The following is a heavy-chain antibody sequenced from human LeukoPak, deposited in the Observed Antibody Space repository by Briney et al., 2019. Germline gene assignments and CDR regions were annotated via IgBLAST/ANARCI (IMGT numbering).Heavy chain of an antibody. Sequence: GGSLRLSCAASGFTFSSYAMSWVRQAPGKGLEWVSAIRGSGGSTYYADSVKGRFTISRDNSKNTLYLQMNSLRAEDTAVYYCAKHLYCSSTSCYFGDAFDIWGQGTMVTVSS. CDR3: AKHLYCSSTSCYFGDAFDI. V-gene: IGHV3-23*01. CDR2: IRGSGGST. J-gene: IGHJ3*02. D-gene: IGHD2-2*01. CDR1: GFTFSSYA.